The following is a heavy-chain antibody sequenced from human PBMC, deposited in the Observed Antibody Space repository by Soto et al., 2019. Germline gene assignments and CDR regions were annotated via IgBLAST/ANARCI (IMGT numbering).Heavy chain of an antibody. CDR1: GFTFSSYS. D-gene: IGHD2-2*01. Sequence: GGSLRLSCAASGFTFSSYSMNWVRQAPGKGLEWVSSISSSSSYIYYADSVKGRFTISRDNAKNSLYLQMNSLRAEDTAVYYCARQRKEYQLHYYYYGMDVWGQGTTVTVSS. V-gene: IGHV3-21*01. CDR2: ISSSSSYI. CDR3: ARQRKEYQLHYYYYGMDV. J-gene: IGHJ6*02.